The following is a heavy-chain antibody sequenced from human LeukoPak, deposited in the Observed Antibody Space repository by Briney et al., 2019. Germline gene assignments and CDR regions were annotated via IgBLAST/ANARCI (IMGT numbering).Heavy chain of an antibody. Sequence: GGSLRLSCAASGFTISTYSMNWVRQAPGKGLEWVSYISSSGSTIYYADSVKGRFTISRDNAKNSLYLQMNSLRAEDTAVYYCARAVFGAFDIWGQGTMVTVSS. D-gene: IGHD3-16*01. V-gene: IGHV3-48*04. J-gene: IGHJ3*02. CDR1: GFTISTYS. CDR3: ARAVFGAFDI. CDR2: ISSSGSTI.